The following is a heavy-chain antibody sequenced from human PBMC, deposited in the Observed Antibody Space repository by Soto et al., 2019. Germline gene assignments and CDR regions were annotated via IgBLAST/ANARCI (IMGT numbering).Heavy chain of an antibody. V-gene: IGHV3-23*01. CDR1: GFTFSGYA. CDR3: SKAHWSTGGMDV. Sequence: GGSLRFSCAAFGFTFSGYAMSWVRQAPGKGLEWVSAISGSGGSTYYADPVKGRSTISRDNSKNTLYLQMNSLRAQDTAVYYFSKAHWSTGGMDVWGQGTTVTVSS. D-gene: IGHD3-3*01. J-gene: IGHJ6*02. CDR2: ISGSGGST.